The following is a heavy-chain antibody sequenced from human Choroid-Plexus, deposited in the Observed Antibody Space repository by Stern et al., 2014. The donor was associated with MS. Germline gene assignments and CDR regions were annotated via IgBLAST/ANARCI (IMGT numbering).Heavy chain of an antibody. Sequence: EVQLVESGAEVKKPGESLKISCKGSGYSFTSYWIGWVRQMPGKGLEWMGVIYPGDSDTRYSPSFQGQVTISADKSISTAYLQWSSLKASDTAMYYCARRVAAAGDAFDIWGQGTMVTVSS. D-gene: IGHD6-13*01. V-gene: IGHV5-51*01. CDR1: GYSFTSYW. J-gene: IGHJ3*02. CDR2: IYPGDSDT. CDR3: ARRVAAAGDAFDI.